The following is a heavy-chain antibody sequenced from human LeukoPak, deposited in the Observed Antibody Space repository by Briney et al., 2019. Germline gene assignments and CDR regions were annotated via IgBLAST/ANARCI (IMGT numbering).Heavy chain of an antibody. CDR3: AREGYQLLFGRFDP. CDR2: IYYSGST. CDR1: GGSISSGDYY. J-gene: IGHJ5*02. D-gene: IGHD2-2*01. Sequence: SETLSLTCTVSGGSISSGDYYWSWIRQPPGKGLEWIGYIYYSGSTYYNPSLKSRVTISVDTSKNQFSLKLSSVTAADTAVYYCAREGYQLLFGRFDPWGQGTLFTVSS. V-gene: IGHV4-30-4*01.